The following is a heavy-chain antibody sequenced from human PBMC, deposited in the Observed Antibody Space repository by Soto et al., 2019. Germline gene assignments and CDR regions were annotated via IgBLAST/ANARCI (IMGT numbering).Heavy chain of an antibody. Sequence: SETLSLTCTVSGGSISSGDYYWSWIRQPPGKGLEWIGYIYYSGSTYYNPSLKSRVTISVDTSKNQFSLKLSSVTAADTAVYYCARERDDYYGSGSQIPDYWGQGTLVTVSS. D-gene: IGHD3-10*01. J-gene: IGHJ4*02. CDR3: ARERDDYYGSGSQIPDY. V-gene: IGHV4-30-4*01. CDR2: IYYSGST. CDR1: GGSISSGDYY.